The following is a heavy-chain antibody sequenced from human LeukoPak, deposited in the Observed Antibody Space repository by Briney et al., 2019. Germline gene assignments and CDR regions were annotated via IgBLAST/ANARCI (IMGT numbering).Heavy chain of an antibody. CDR1: GGSMSSNNW. Sequence: SGTLSLTCGVSGGSMSSNNWWGWVRQPPGKGLEWTGEIHHSGSTNYNPSLKSRVTVSVDKSKNQFSLKLSSVTAADTAVYYCARGSSSAAFDYWGQGTLVTVSS. CDR2: IHHSGST. V-gene: IGHV4-4*02. D-gene: IGHD6-6*01. J-gene: IGHJ4*02. CDR3: ARGSSSAAFDY.